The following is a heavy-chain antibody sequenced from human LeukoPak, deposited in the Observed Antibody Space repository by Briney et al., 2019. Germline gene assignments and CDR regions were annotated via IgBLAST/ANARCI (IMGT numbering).Heavy chain of an antibody. CDR2: ISTDGSVT. CDR1: GFTFRNSW. D-gene: IGHD3-10*01. CDR3: SNSYSPPHY. V-gene: IGHV3-74*01. J-gene: IGHJ4*02. Sequence: GGSLRLSCADSGFTFRNSWMQSGRQAPGKRLVWVSRISTDGSVTTYADSVRGRFTISRDNAKNTLYLQMNSLRAEDSALYYCSNSYSPPHYWGQGTLVTVSS.